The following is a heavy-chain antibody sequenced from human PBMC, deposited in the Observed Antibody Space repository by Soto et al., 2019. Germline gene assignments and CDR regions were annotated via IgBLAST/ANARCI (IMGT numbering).Heavy chain of an antibody. CDR3: TRTQRVGSYDSSGYYSGPFDI. CDR1: GDSVSSSDYY. V-gene: IGHV2-70*11. Sequence: TLSLTCTVSGDSVSSSDYYWMWIRQPPRKALEWLARIDWDDAKYYSTSLKTRLTISKDTSKNQVVLTMTNMDPMDTATYYCTRTQRVGSYDSSGYYSGPFDIWGRGTMVTVSS. D-gene: IGHD3-22*01. J-gene: IGHJ3*02. CDR2: IDWDDAK.